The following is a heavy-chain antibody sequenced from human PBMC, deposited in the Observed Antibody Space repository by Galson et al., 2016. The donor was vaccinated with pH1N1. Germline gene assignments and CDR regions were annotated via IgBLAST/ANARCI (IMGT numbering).Heavy chain of an antibody. V-gene: IGHV3-74*03. CDR1: GFTFSNYW. D-gene: IGHD1-26*01. CDR2: INTDGTRT. Sequence: SLRLSCAASGFTFSNYWINWVRQVPGKGLVWVSRINTDGTRTTYADSVKGRFVISRDNAKNPLYLQMNSLRAEDTAVYFCAREPYYPYYLDYWGQGTLVTVSS. J-gene: IGHJ4*02. CDR3: AREPYYPYYLDY.